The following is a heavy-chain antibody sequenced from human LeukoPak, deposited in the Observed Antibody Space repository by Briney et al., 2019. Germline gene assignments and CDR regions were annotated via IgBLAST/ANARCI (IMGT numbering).Heavy chain of an antibody. J-gene: IGHJ4*02. V-gene: IGHV1-18*04. D-gene: IGHD5-18*01. CDR3: ARDQIQLSD. CDR1: GYSFTGYY. CDR2: ISAYNGNT. Sequence: ASVKVSCKASGYSFTGYYIHWVRQAPGQGLEWMGWISAYNGNTNYAQKLQGRVTMTTDTSTSTAYMELRSLRSDDTAVYYCARDQIQLSDWGQGTLVTVSS.